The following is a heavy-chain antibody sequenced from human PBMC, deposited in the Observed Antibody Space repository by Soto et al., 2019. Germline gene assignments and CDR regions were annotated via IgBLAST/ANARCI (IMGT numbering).Heavy chain of an antibody. CDR3: ARGGFGVVYDY. V-gene: IGHV1-69*01. Sequence: QVQLVQSGAEVKKPGSSVKVSCKASGGTFSSYAISWVRQAPGQGLEWMGGSIPIFGTANYAQKFQGRVTITADESTSTAYKELSSLKSEDTAVYYCARGGFGVVYDYWGQGTLVTVSS. J-gene: IGHJ4*02. CDR1: GGTFSSYA. D-gene: IGHD3-10*01. CDR2: SIPIFGTA.